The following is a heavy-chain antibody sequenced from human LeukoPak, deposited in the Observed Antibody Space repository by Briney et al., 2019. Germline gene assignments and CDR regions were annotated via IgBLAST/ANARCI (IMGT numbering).Heavy chain of an antibody. D-gene: IGHD1-1*01. V-gene: IGHV3-30*02. CDR3: AKDHNWNDDILYYFDY. CDR2: IRYDGSNK. Sequence: GGSLRLSCAASGFTFSSYGMHWVRQAPGKGLEWVAFIRYDGSNKYYADPVKGRFTISRDDSKNTLYLQMNSLRAEDTAVYYCAKDHNWNDDILYYFDYWGQGTLVTVSS. J-gene: IGHJ4*02. CDR1: GFTFSSYG.